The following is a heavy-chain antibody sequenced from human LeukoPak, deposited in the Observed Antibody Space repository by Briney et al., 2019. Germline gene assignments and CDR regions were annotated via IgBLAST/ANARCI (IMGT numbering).Heavy chain of an antibody. CDR1: GGSISSYY. D-gene: IGHD3-22*01. J-gene: IGHJ4*02. Sequence: PSETLSLTCTVSGGSISSYYWSWIRQPPGKGLEWIGYIYYSGSTNYNPSLKSRATISVDTSKNQFSLKLSSVTAADTAVYYCARDDSNRFDYWGQGTLVTVSS. CDR3: ARDDSNRFDY. V-gene: IGHV4-59*01. CDR2: IYYSGST.